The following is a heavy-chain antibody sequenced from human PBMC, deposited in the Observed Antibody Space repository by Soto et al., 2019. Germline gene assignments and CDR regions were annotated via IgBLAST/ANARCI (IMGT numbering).Heavy chain of an antibody. CDR1: GGTFSSYT. D-gene: IGHD2-15*01. Sequence: ASVKVSCKASGGTFSSYTINWVRQATGQGLEWMGWMNPNSGYTAYAQKFQGRVTMTRSTSTSTAYMELSSLRSDDTAVYYCARGEAATPWGQGTLVTVSS. V-gene: IGHV1-8*02. CDR3: ARGEAATP. J-gene: IGHJ5*02. CDR2: MNPNSGYT.